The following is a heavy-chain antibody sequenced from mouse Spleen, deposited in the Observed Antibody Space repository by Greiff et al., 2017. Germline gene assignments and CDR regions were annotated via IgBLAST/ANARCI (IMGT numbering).Heavy chain of an antibody. D-gene: IGHD1-1*02. J-gene: IGHJ1*01. CDR2: IHPNSGST. CDR3: ARCDGSPSYWYFDV. V-gene: IGHV1-64*01. Sequence: VQLQQPGAELVKPGASVTLSCKASGYTFTSYWMHWVKQRPGQGLEWIGMIHPNSGSTNYNEKFKSKATLTVDKSSSTAYMQLSSLTSEDSAVYYCARCDGSPSYWYFDVWGAGTTVTVSS. CDR1: GYTFTSYW.